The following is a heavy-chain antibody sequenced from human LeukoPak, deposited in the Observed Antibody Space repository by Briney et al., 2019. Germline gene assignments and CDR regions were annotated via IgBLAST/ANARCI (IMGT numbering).Heavy chain of an antibody. CDR1: GFTFSSYG. V-gene: IGHV3-30*18. CDR3: AKILRVVVPAAPIYYYYGMDV. J-gene: IGHJ6*02. CDR2: ISYDGSNK. D-gene: IGHD2-2*01. Sequence: GGSLRLSCAASGFTFSSYGMHWVRQAPGKGLEWVAVISYDGSNKYYADSVKGPFTISRDNSKNTLYLQMNSLRAEDTAVYYCAKILRVVVPAAPIYYYYGMDVWGQGTTVTVSS.